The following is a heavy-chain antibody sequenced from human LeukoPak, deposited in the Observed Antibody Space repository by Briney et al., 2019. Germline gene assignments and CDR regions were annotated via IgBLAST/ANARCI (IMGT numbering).Heavy chain of an antibody. CDR1: GYTFTGYY. J-gene: IGHJ4*02. CDR3: ARAYDMIDY. V-gene: IGHV1-46*01. D-gene: IGHD3-9*01. CDR2: INPSGGST. Sequence: ASVKVSCKASGYTFTGYYMYWVRQAPGQGLEWMGIINPSGGSTSYAQKFQGRIAMTRDTSTSTVYMVLSSLRSEDTAVYYCARAYDMIDYWGQGTLVTVSS.